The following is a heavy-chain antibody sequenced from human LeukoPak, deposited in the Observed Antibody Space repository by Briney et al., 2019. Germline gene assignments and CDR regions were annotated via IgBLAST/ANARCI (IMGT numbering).Heavy chain of an antibody. CDR3: ARGPSYSGSYLGDY. V-gene: IGHV1-69*13. J-gene: IGHJ4*02. CDR2: IIPIFGTA. D-gene: IGHD1-26*01. CDR1: GYTFTSYA. Sequence: ASVKVSCTASGYTFTSYAISWVRQAPGQGLEWMGGIIPIFGTANYAQKFQGRVTITADESTSTAYMELSSLRSEDTAVYYCARGPSYSGSYLGDYWGQGTLVTVSS.